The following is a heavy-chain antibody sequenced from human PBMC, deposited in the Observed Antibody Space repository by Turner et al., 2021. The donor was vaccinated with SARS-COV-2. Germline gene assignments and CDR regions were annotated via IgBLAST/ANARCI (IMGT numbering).Heavy chain of an antibody. CDR3: ARGRGGFYDNSGYYYVY. J-gene: IGHJ4*02. CDR2: IHDSGST. Sequence: QVQLQQWGAGLLKPSETLSLSCGVYGESLSDYYWTWIRQPPGKGLEWIGEIHDSGSTNYNPSLKSRVTMSVDTSKNQFSLKLTSVTAADTAVYYCARGRGGFYDNSGYYYVYWGQGTLVTVSS. CDR1: GESLSDYY. V-gene: IGHV4-34*01. D-gene: IGHD3-22*01.